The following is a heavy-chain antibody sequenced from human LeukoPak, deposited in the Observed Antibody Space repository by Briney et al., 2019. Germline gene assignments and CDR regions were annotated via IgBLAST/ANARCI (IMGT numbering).Heavy chain of an antibody. D-gene: IGHD1-26*01. CDR3: ARGAPDSGSYYVDY. CDR1: GGSLSSHY. V-gene: IGHV4-59*11. CDR2: IYYSGST. Sequence: SETLSLTCTVSGGSLSSHYWSWIRQTPGKGLEWIGYIYYSGSTNYNPSLKSRVTISVDTSKNQFSLKLSSVTAADTAVYYCARGAPDSGSYYVDYWGQGTLVTVSS. J-gene: IGHJ4*02.